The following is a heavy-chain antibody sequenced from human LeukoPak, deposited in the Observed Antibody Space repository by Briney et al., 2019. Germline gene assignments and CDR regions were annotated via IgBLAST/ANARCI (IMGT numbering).Heavy chain of an antibody. CDR2: ISGSGGST. V-gene: IGHV3-23*01. CDR3: AKDGTYSSGWYRRVDY. D-gene: IGHD6-19*01. CDR1: GFTFSSYA. J-gene: IGHJ4*02. Sequence: PSGGSLRLSCAASGFTFSSYAMSWVRQAPGKGLEWVSAISGSGGSTYYADSVEGRFTISRDNSKNTLYLQMNSLRAEDTAVYYCAKDGTYSSGWYRRVDYWGQGTLVTVSS.